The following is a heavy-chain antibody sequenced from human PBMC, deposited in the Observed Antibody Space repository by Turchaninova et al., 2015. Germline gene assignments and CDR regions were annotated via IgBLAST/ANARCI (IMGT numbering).Heavy chain of an antibody. J-gene: IGHJ4*02. CDR2: IRSSVRS. Sequence: LLLRASGPGLVKPSEHPSLPATVSGASLSSDSHFGGWIPQSPGKGLEWMGSIRSSVRSSTIPSLKSRVTMPTDTSKNQFSLRLTSVTAADTAVYYCAGRRPAARWFDFWGQGTQVIVS. V-gene: IGHV4-39*01. CDR1: GASLSSDSHF. CDR3: AGRRPAARWFDF. D-gene: IGHD2-2*01.